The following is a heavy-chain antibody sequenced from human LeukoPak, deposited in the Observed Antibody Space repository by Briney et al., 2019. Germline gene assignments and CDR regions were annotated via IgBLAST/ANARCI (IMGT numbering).Heavy chain of an antibody. V-gene: IGHV3-43*02. D-gene: IGHD2-15*01. Sequence: QPGVSLRLPCAASGFSFDDYPMHWVRQAPGKGLEWVSLINEDGGKTFYADSVRGRFTISRDNSKNSLYLQMNSLRTEDTALYYCAKEIDTLGTNAFDIWGQGTIVTVSS. CDR1: GFSFDDYP. CDR3: AKEIDTLGTNAFDI. CDR2: INEDGGKT. J-gene: IGHJ3*02.